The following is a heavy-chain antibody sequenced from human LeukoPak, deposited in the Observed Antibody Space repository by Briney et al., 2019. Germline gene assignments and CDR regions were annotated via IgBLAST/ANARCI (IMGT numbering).Heavy chain of an antibody. J-gene: IGHJ3*02. D-gene: IGHD6-19*01. Sequence: PGGSLRLSCAASGFAVSSSYMSWVRQAPGRGLEWVSVIHSDGSTYYADSVKGRFTISRDNSKNTLYLQMNSLRAEDTAMYYCARIAMAGIGDGFDIWGQGTMVTVSS. CDR1: GFAVSSSY. CDR2: IHSDGST. CDR3: ARIAMAGIGDGFDI. V-gene: IGHV3-53*01.